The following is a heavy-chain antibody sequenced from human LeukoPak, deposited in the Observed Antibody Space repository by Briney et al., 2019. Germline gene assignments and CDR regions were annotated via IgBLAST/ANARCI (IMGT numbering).Heavy chain of an antibody. Sequence: ASVKVPCKASGGTFSSYAISWVRQAPGQGLEWMGGIIPIFGTANYAQKFQGRVTITADESTSTAYMELSSLRSEDTAVYYCARGYYGSGSYYPVDYWGQGTLVTVSS. CDR3: ARGYYGSGSYYPVDY. CDR2: IIPIFGTA. V-gene: IGHV1-69*13. J-gene: IGHJ4*02. CDR1: GGTFSSYA. D-gene: IGHD3-10*01.